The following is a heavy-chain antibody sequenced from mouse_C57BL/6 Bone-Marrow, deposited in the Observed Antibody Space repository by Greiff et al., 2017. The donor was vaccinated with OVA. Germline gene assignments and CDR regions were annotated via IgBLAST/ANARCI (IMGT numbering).Heavy chain of an antibody. CDR1: GYSFTGYF. D-gene: IGHD1-1*01. Sequence: VQLKESGPELVKPGDSVKISCKASGYSFTGYFMNWVMQSHGKSLEWIGRINPYNGDTFYNQKFKGKATLTVDKSSSTAHMELRSLTSEDSAVYYCARSVYYYGSSYEDYWGQGTTLTVSS. J-gene: IGHJ2*01. V-gene: IGHV1-20*01. CDR2: INPYNGDT. CDR3: ARSVYYYGSSYEDY.